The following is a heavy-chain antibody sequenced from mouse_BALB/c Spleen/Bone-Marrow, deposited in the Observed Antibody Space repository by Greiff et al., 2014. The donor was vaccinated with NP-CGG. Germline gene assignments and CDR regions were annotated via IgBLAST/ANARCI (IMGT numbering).Heavy chain of an antibody. CDR1: GYTFTDYA. D-gene: IGHD1-1*01. CDR2: ISTYSGNT. CDR3: ARAGYGSSYDWFAY. Sequence: SGPELVRPGVSVKISCKGSGYTFTDYAMHWVKQSHAKGLEWIGVISTYSGNTNYNQKFKGKATMTVDKSSSTAYMELARLTSEDSAIYYCARAGYGSSYDWFAYWGQGTLVTVSA. J-gene: IGHJ3*01. V-gene: IGHV1-67*01.